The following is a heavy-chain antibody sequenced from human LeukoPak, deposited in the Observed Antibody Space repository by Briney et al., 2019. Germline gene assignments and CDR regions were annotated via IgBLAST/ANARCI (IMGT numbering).Heavy chain of an antibody. Sequence: GGSLRLSCAASGFTFSSYGMHWVRQAPGKGLEWVSGISWNSGSIGYADSVKGRFTISRDNAKNSLYLQMNSLRAEDTALYYCAKGDTAMSLRSYYFDYWGQGTLVTVSS. CDR1: GFTFSSYG. D-gene: IGHD5-18*01. CDR3: AKGDTAMSLRSYYFDY. J-gene: IGHJ4*02. V-gene: IGHV3-9*01. CDR2: ISWNSGSI.